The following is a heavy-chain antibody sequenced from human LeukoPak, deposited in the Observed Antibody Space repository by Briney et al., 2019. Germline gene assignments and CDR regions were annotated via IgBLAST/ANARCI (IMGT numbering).Heavy chain of an antibody. J-gene: IGHJ4*02. D-gene: IGHD4-17*01. CDR3: TREVSTVTFDY. Sequence: SETLSLTCTVSGGSISSYYWSWIRQTPGKGLEWIGYVYYNGLTSYNASLRSRLILSVDTARNQVSLKLTSVTAADTAVYYCTREVSTVTFDYWGQGTLVTVSS. CDR1: GGSISSYY. V-gene: IGHV4-59*01. CDR2: VYYNGLT.